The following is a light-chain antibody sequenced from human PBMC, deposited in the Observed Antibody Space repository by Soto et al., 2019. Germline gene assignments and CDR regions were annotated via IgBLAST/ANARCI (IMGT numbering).Light chain of an antibody. Sequence: DIVMTQPPLSLSVTPGQPASISCRSIQSLLHTDGKTYLYWYLQKPGQPPQLLIYGVSIRLSGVPDRFSGSGSGTDFTLKISRVEAEDVGLYYCVQGIQLPNTFGQGTRLENK. CDR3: VQGIQLPNT. CDR1: QSLLHTDGKTY. V-gene: IGKV2-29*03. J-gene: IGKJ5*01. CDR2: GVS.